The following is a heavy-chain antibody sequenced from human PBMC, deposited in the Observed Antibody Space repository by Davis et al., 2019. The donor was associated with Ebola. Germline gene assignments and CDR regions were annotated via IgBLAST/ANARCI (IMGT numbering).Heavy chain of an antibody. Sequence: PSETLSLTCTVSGGSISSGSYYWSWIRQPPGKGLEWIGYIYYSGSTNYNPSLKSRVTISVDTSKNQFSLKLSSVTAADTAVYYCARGDSGYEDYWGQGTLVTVSS. CDR2: IYYSGST. CDR1: GGSISSGSYY. CDR3: ARGDSGYEDY. D-gene: IGHD5-12*01. J-gene: IGHJ4*02. V-gene: IGHV4-61*01.